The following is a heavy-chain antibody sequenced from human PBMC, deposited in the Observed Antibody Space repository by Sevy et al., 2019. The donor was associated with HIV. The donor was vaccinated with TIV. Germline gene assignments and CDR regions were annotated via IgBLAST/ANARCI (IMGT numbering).Heavy chain of an antibody. CDR3: AKDGAVAPSYY. D-gene: IGHD6-19*01. Sequence: GGSLRLSCAASGFPLRNYAMSWVRQAPGKGLEWVSSISGSGGSTYYADSVKGRFTISRDNFQNTLDLEMNSLRAEDTAVYYCAKDGAVAPSYYWGQGTLVTVSS. CDR2: ISGSGGST. J-gene: IGHJ4*02. CDR1: GFPLRNYA. V-gene: IGHV3-23*01.